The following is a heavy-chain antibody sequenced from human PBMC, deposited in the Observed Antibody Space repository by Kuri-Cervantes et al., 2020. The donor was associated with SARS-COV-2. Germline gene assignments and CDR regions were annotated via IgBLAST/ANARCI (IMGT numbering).Heavy chain of an antibody. CDR1: GFTFSSYA. D-gene: IGHD3-16*02. Sequence: GGSLRLSCAASGFTFSSYAMHWVRQAPGKGLEWVAVISYDGSNKYYADSVKGRFTISRDNSKNTLYLQMNSLRAEDTAVYYFARDPRNQFGGVIGWGQGTLVTVSS. V-gene: IGHV3-30*01. J-gene: IGHJ4*02. CDR3: ARDPRNQFGGVIG. CDR2: ISYDGSNK.